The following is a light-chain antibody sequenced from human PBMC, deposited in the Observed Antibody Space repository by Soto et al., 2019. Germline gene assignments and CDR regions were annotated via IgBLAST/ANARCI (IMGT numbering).Light chain of an antibody. CDR2: GAS. J-gene: IGKJ1*01. Sequence: EIVLTQSPGTLSLSPGERATLSCRASQSVRSSYLAWYQQKPGQAPRLLIYGASSRATGIPDRFSGSGSRTDFTLNISRLEHEDFAVYYCQRYDSLLRTCGQGPEVEIK. V-gene: IGKV3-20*01. CDR3: QRYDSLLRT. CDR1: QSVRSSY.